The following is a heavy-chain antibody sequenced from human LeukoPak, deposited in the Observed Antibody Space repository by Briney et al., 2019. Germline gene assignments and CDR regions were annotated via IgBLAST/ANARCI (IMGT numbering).Heavy chain of an antibody. Sequence: GGSLRLSCAASGFTFSNYGMHWVRQAPGKGLEWVAVIWYDGSNKYYSDSARGRFTISRDNSKTTLYLQMNSLRAEDTAVYYCAIGYDYGDYGVVEWGQGTLVTVSS. J-gene: IGHJ4*02. CDR1: GFTFSNYG. CDR2: IWYDGSNK. V-gene: IGHV3-33*01. D-gene: IGHD4-17*01. CDR3: AIGYDYGDYGVVE.